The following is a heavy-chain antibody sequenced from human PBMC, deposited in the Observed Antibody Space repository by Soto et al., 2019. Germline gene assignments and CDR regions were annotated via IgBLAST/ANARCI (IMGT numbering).Heavy chain of an antibody. Sequence: VGSLRLSCVGSGFTFSTYEMQWVRQAPGKGLEWVSYISSGGSTIFYGESVKGRFTVSRDNDRSSLYLRMDRLRVDDTAVYFCARDASGPFDYWGQGTLVTVSS. CDR1: GFTFSTYE. CDR2: ISSGGSTI. V-gene: IGHV3-48*03. D-gene: IGHD6-19*01. J-gene: IGHJ4*02. CDR3: ARDASGPFDY.